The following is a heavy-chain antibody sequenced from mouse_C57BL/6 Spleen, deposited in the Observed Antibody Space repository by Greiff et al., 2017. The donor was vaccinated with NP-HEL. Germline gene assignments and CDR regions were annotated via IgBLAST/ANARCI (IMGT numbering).Heavy chain of an antibody. CDR2: ILPGSGST. CDR3: ARGNYYGSREYFDF. D-gene: IGHD1-1*01. J-gene: IGHJ1*03. V-gene: IGHV1-9*01. Sequence: LLESGAELMKPGASVKLSCKATGYTFTGYWIAWVKQRPGHGLEWIGEILPGSGSTNYNEKFKGKATFTADTSSNTAYMQLSSLTTEDSAISYCARGNYYGSREYFDFWGTGTTVTVSS. CDR1: GYTFTGYW.